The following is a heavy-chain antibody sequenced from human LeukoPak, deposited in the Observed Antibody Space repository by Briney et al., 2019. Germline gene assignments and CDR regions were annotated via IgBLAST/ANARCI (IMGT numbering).Heavy chain of an antibody. CDR1: RFTFSDYS. CDR3: AKRNSFSSGWFTD. J-gene: IGHJ4*02. CDR2: ITGDGAYT. V-gene: IGHV3-23*01. Sequence: GGTLRLSCAASRFTFSDYSMTWVRQAPGKGLEWVSAITGDGAYTDYADSVKGRFTISRDNSNYILYLQMNRLRAEDTAVYYCAKRNSFSSGWFTDWGQGTLVTVSS. D-gene: IGHD6-19*01.